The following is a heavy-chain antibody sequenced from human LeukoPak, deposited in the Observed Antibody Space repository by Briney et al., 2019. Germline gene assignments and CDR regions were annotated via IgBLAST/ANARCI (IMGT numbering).Heavy chain of an antibody. CDR1: GFTFSSYA. D-gene: IGHD3-10*01. Sequence: GGSLRLSCAVSGFTFSSYAMSWVRQAPGKGLEWVSGISGSAMSTYCADSVKGRFTISRDNSKDTLYLQMNSLGAEDTAVYYCAKDQMGITMVREARDYFDYWGQGSLVTVSS. CDR2: ISGSAMST. J-gene: IGHJ4*02. V-gene: IGHV3-23*01. CDR3: AKDQMGITMVREARDYFDY.